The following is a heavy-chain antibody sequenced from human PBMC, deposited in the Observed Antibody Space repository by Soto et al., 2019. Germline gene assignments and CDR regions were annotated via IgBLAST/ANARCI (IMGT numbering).Heavy chain of an antibody. CDR1: GYTFTSYY. J-gene: IGHJ4*02. Sequence: ASVKVSCKASGYTFTSYYMHWVRRAPGQGLEWKGIINPSGGSTRYAQKFQGRVTMTRDTSTSTVYMELSSLRSEDTAVYYCARGLIYDSSGYYFDYWGQGTLVTVSS. V-gene: IGHV1-46*01. D-gene: IGHD3-22*01. CDR2: INPSGGST. CDR3: ARGLIYDSSGYYFDY.